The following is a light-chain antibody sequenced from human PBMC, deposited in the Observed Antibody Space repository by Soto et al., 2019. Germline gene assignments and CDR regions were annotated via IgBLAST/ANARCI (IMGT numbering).Light chain of an antibody. J-gene: IGKJ3*01. CDR2: KAS. Sequence: DIQMTQSPSTLSASVGDRVTITCRASQSISVWLAWYQQKPGKVPKLLIYKASTLESGVPSRFSRSGSGTEFTLTISSLQPDDCAPYYCQQYNDFELSFGPGTKVDI. CDR3: QQYNDFELS. V-gene: IGKV1-5*03. CDR1: QSISVW.